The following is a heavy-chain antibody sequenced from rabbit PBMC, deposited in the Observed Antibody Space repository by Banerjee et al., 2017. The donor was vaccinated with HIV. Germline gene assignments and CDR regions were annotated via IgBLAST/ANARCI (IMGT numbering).Heavy chain of an antibody. CDR1: GFSFSSSYW. Sequence: QSLEESGGDLVKPGASLTLTCTASGFSFSSSYWICWVRQAPGKGLEWIGCIKTTSGSTYYATWAKGRFTISKTSSTTVTLQMTSLTAADTATYFCARDRPKSSGYLFDLWGPGTLVTVS. CDR2: IKTTSGST. J-gene: IGHJ4*01. V-gene: IGHV1S40*01. D-gene: IGHD1-1*01. CDR3: ARDRPKSSGYLFDL.